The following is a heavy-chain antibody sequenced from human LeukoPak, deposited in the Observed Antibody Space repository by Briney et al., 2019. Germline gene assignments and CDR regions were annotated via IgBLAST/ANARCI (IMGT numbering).Heavy chain of an antibody. CDR1: GASITSSSYY. CDR2: INHSGST. Sequence: PSETLSLTCTVSGASITSSSYYWGWIRQPPGKGLEWIGEINHSGSTNYNPSLKSRVTISVDTSKNQFSLKLSSVTAADTAVYYCARGKRYSSGYLWYFDLWGRGTLVTVSS. J-gene: IGHJ2*01. V-gene: IGHV4-39*07. D-gene: IGHD6-19*01. CDR3: ARGKRYSSGYLWYFDL.